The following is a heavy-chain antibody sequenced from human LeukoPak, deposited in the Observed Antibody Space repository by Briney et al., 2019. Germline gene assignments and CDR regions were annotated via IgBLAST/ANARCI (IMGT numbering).Heavy chain of an antibody. Sequence: SETLSLTCAVYGGSFSGYYWSWIRQPPGKGLEWIGEINHSGSTNYNPSLKSRVTISVDTSKNQFSLKLSSVTAADTAVYYCARTSRRSSSCPDAFDIWGQGPMVTVSS. CDR2: INHSGST. V-gene: IGHV4-34*01. CDR1: GGSFSGYY. D-gene: IGHD6-13*01. J-gene: IGHJ3*02. CDR3: ARTSRRSSSCPDAFDI.